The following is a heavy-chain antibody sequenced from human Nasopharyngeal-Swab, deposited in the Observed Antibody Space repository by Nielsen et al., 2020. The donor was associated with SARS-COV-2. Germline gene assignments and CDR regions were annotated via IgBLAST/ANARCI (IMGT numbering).Heavy chain of an antibody. CDR1: GGSISSSSYY. Sequence: PETLSLTCTVSGGSISSSSYYWGWIRQPPGKGLEWIGSIYYSGSTYYNPSLKSRVTISVDTSKNQFSLKLSSVTAADTAVYYCARGGVLRFLEWLLWGQGTLVTVSS. V-gene: IGHV4-39*01. J-gene: IGHJ4*02. CDR3: ARGGVLRFLEWLL. CDR2: IYYSGST. D-gene: IGHD3-3*01.